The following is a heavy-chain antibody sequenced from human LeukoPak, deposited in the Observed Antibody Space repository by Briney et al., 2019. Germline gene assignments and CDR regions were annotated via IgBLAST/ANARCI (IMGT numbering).Heavy chain of an antibody. CDR3: ARETPYDSSGYYPNWFDP. J-gene: IGHJ5*02. Sequence: PSETLSLTCTVSGGSISSYYWSWIRQPTGKGLEWIGYIYYSGSTNYNPSLKSRVTISVDTSKNQFSLKLSSVTAADTAVYYCARETPYDSSGYYPNWFDPWGQGTLVTVSS. V-gene: IGHV4-59*01. CDR2: IYYSGST. D-gene: IGHD3-22*01. CDR1: GGSISSYY.